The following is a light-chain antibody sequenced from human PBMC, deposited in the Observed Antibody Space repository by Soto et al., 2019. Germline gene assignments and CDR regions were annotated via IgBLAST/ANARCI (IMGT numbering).Light chain of an antibody. CDR2: GAS. CDR1: QSVSSNF. CDR3: HQYGSSPRT. Sequence: EIVLTQSPGTLSLSPGDRATLSCRASQSVSSNFLAWYQQKPGQAPRLLIYGASIRATGIPDRFSGSGSGTDLTLTIRRLEPEDFAMYFCHQYGSSPRTFGQGTKVEI. V-gene: IGKV3-20*01. J-gene: IGKJ1*01.